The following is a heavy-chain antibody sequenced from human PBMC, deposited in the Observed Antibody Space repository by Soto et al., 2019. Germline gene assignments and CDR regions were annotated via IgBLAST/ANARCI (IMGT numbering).Heavy chain of an antibody. J-gene: IGHJ4*02. Sequence: QITLNESGPTQVNPRQTLTLTCTFSGFSLTTSGVGVGWIRQSPGKAPEWRALIYWDDDKSYSPSLKSRLTITQATSKNQVVLTMAALDPADTATYYCAHRVLRTVFGLVTTTATYFDFWGQGTPVAVSS. CDR1: GFSLTTSGVG. V-gene: IGHV2-5*02. CDR3: AHRVLRTVFGLVTTTATYFDF. D-gene: IGHD3-3*01. CDR2: IYWDDDK.